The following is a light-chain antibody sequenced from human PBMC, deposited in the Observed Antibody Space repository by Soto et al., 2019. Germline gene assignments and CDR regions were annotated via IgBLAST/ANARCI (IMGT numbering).Light chain of an antibody. CDR3: QNYNSYSEA. V-gene: IGKV3-20*01. Sequence: EIVLTQSPGTLSVSPGERATLSCRASQSVRRNCLAWYQQKTGQAPRILIYDVSSRATGSPDRFSGSGSGTELNLTISRLQPDDFATYYCQNYNSYSEACGQGTKVDIK. CDR1: QSVRRNC. J-gene: IGKJ1*01. CDR2: DVS.